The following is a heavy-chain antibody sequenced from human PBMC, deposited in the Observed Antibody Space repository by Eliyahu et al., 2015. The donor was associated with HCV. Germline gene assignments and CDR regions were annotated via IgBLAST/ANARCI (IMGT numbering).Heavy chain of an antibody. Sequence: QVQLXESGPGRVNPSETLSLVCSVSGXXXSTNSYYWGWXRQPPGMRLEWLGSISHSGDVYYNPSLISRVTVSVDTSKDQFSLKLTSMTITDTAVYYCVRHYFGALSFYFDYWGLGNMVIVS. V-gene: IGHV4-39*01. CDR1: GXXXSTNSYY. CDR2: ISHSGDV. CDR3: VRHYFGALSFYFDY. J-gene: IGHJ4*02. D-gene: IGHD3-16*02.